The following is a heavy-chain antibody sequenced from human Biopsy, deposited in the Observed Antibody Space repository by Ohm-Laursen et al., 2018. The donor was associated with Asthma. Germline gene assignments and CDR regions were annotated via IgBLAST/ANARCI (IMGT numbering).Heavy chain of an antibody. D-gene: IGHD5-12*01. CDR3: ARGDSGSDRIVYYYAGLEV. J-gene: IGHJ6*02. Sequence: ASVKVSCKAPGASFSNSAISWARQAPGQGLEWMGGLIPALGTPDHAQMFEGRVTITADESTSTAYMELSSLSSEDTAVYYCARGDSGSDRIVYYYAGLEVWGQGTTVTVSS. CDR1: GASFSNSA. V-gene: IGHV1-69*13. CDR2: LIPALGTP.